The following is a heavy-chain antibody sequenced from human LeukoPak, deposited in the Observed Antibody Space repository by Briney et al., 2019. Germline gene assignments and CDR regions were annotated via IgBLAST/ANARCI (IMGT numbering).Heavy chain of an antibody. Sequence: GGSLRLSCAASGFTFSNYAMHWVRQAPGKGLEWVAVISYDANDKYYADSVKGRFTISRDNAKNSLYLQMNSLRAEDTAVYYCARVPDYYGSGSYYNVPKFYYMDVWGKGTTVTISS. CDR3: ARVPDYYGSGSYYNVPKFYYMDV. V-gene: IGHV3-30*04. D-gene: IGHD3-10*01. CDR1: GFTFSNYA. J-gene: IGHJ6*03. CDR2: ISYDANDK.